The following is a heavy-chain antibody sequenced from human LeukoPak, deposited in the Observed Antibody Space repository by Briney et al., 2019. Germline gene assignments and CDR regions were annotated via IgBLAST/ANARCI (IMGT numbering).Heavy chain of an antibody. Sequence: PGRSLRLSCAASGFTFGTFDMSWVRQAPGKGLEWVSTLACLDASCTEYYSDSVKGRFSISRDKSKSTLSLQVNSLRVEETAMNYCVRDSPGSFDYWGQGTLATVSS. V-gene: IGHV3-23*01. CDR3: VRDSPGSFDY. J-gene: IGHJ4*02. CDR2: LACLDASCTE. CDR1: GFTFGTFD.